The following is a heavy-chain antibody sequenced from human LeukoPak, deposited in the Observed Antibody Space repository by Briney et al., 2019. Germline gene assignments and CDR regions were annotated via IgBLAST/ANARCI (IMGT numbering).Heavy chain of an antibody. CDR1: GGTFSSYA. D-gene: IGHD3-22*01. CDR2: IIPILGIA. V-gene: IGHV1-69*04. CDR3: ARASRDYDISGRDAFDF. Sequence: SSVTVSCKASGGTFSSYAISWVRQAPGQGLEWMGRIIPILGIANYAQKFQGRVTITADKSTSTAYMELSSLRSEDTAVYYCARASRDYDISGRDAFDFWGRGTLVSVSS. J-gene: IGHJ3*01.